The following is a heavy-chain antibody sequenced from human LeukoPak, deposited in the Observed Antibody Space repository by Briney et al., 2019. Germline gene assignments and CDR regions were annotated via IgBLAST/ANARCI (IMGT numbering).Heavy chain of an antibody. J-gene: IGHJ4*02. CDR3: ARAEVYASGWSPYFGY. V-gene: IGHV3-30*14. CDR1: GFTFSSYA. D-gene: IGHD6-19*01. Sequence: PGGSLRLSCAASGFTFSSYAMHWVRQAPGKGLEWVAVIPYDGSNKYYADSVKGRFTISRDNSENTLYLHMNSLRAEDTAVYYCARAEVYASGWSPYFGYWGQGTLVTVSS. CDR2: IPYDGSNK.